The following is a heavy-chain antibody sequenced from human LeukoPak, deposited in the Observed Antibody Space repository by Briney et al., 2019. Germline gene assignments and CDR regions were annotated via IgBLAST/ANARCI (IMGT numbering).Heavy chain of an antibody. CDR2: ISGSGGST. CDR3: AKVGYGYFDYFDY. J-gene: IGHJ4*02. CDR1: GFTFSSYA. V-gene: IGHV3-23*01. Sequence: GGSLRLSCAASGFTFSSYAMSWVRQAPGKGLEWVSAISGSGGSTYYADSVKGRFTISRDNSKNTLYLQMNSLRAEDTAVSYCAKVGYGYFDYFDYWGQGTLVTVSS. D-gene: IGHD5-18*01.